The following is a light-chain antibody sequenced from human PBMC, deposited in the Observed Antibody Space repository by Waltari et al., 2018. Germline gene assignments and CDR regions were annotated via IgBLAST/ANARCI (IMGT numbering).Light chain of an antibody. J-gene: IGKJ4*01. V-gene: IGKV1-39*01. CDR2: AAS. CDR3: LQHNSYPRT. Sequence: DIQMTQSPSSLSASVGDRVTITCRASEIMSNYLNWYQQKPGKAPKLLFYAASGLQSGVPSRFSGRGSGTDFTLTISSLQPEDFATYYCLQHNSYPRTFGGGTKVEIK. CDR1: EIMSNY.